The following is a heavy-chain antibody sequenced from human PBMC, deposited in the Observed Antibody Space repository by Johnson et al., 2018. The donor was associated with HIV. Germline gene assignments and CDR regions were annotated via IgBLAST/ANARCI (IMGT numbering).Heavy chain of an antibody. CDR3: AKAFCPGCDAFEI. CDR2: ISYDGSNK. Sequence: QMLLVESGGGVVQPGRSLRLSCAASGFTFSSYAMHWVRQAPGKGLEWVVSISYDGSNKYYADSVTGRFTISRDNSNNTLDLQMNSLRTEDTGVYYCAKAFCPGCDAFEIWGQGTLVTVSS. J-gene: IGHJ3*02. V-gene: IGHV3-30*04. CDR1: GFTFSSYA. D-gene: IGHD3-3*02.